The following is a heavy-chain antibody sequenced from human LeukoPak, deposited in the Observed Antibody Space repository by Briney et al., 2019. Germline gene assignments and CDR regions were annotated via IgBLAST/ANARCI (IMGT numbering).Heavy chain of an antibody. CDR2: INPNSGGT. J-gene: IGHJ4*02. Sequence: ASVKVSCEASGYTFTGYYMLWVRQAPGQGLEWMGRINPNSGGTNYAQKFQGRVTMTRDTSISTAYMELSRLRSDDTAVYYCARNSYYGSGSYYTAIDYWGQGTLVTVSS. D-gene: IGHD3-10*01. CDR3: ARNSYYGSGSYYTAIDY. V-gene: IGHV1-2*06. CDR1: GYTFTGYY.